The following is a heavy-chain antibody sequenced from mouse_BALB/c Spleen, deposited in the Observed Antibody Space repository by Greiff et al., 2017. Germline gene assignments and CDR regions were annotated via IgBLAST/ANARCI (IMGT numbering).Heavy chain of an antibody. CDR1: GYTFTDYY. V-gene: IGHV1-84*02. CDR3: ARGGITTVVATYYYAMDY. Sequence: QVQLQQSGPELVKPGASVKISCKASGYTFTDYYINWVKQKPGQGLEWIGWIYPGSGNTKYNEKFKGKATLTVDTSSSTAYMQLSSLTSEDTAVYFCARGGITTVVATYYYAMDYWGQGTSVTVSS. CDR2: IYPGSGNT. J-gene: IGHJ4*01. D-gene: IGHD1-1*01.